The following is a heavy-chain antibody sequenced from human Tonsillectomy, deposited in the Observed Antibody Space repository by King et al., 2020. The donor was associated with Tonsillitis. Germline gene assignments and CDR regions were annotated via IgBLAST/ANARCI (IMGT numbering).Heavy chain of an antibody. CDR3: AHRPQVGPPYYLDY. CDR2: IYGNDDK. D-gene: IGHD1-26*01. J-gene: IGHJ4*02. CDR1: GCSLFTSEVG. Sequence: TLKESGPTLVNPTQTLTLTCTFSGCSLFTSEVGVAWIRQPPGEALEWLAIIYGNDDKRYSPSLETRLTITKDTPKNQGVLIMTNMDPVDTDTYYCAHRPQVGPPYYLDYWGQGTLVTVSS. V-gene: IGHV2-5*01.